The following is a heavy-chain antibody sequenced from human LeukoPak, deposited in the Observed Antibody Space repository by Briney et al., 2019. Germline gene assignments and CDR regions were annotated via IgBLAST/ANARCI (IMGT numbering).Heavy chain of an antibody. D-gene: IGHD2/OR15-2a*01. J-gene: IGHJ4*02. V-gene: IGHV3-33*05. CDR2: ISSDGNNK. CDR1: GLTFTIHG. Sequence: GGSLRLSCAASGLTFTIHGFHWVRQAPGKGLEWVAFISSDGNNKYYVDSVRGRFTISRDNSKDTFYLQMNSLRAEDTAVYHCARDRGISYLDSWGQGTLVTVSS. CDR3: ARDRGISYLDS.